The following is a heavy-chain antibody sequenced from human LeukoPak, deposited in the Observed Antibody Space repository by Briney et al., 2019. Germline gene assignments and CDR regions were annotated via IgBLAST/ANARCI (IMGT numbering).Heavy chain of an antibody. CDR3: ARDLDCSSTSCYTTTVRKNWFDP. V-gene: IGHV3-11*04. D-gene: IGHD2-2*02. Sequence: GGSLRLSCAASGFTFSDYYMSWIRQAPGKGLEWVSYISSSGSTIYYADSVKGRFTISRDNAKNSLYLQMNSLRAEDTAVYYCARDLDCSSTSCYTTTVRKNWFDPWGQGTLVTVSS. J-gene: IGHJ5*02. CDR2: ISSSGSTI. CDR1: GFTFSDYY.